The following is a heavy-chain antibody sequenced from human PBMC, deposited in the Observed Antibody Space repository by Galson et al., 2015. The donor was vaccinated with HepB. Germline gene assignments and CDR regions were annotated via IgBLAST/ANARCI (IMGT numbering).Heavy chain of an antibody. CDR3: AHSGAFMGVPGTFDY. CDR2: IYWDDDK. CDR1: GFSLSTSGVG. D-gene: IGHD6-19*01. V-gene: IGHV2-5*02. Sequence: PALVKPTQTLTLTCTFSGFSLSTSGVGVGWTRQPPGKALEWLALIYWDDDKRYSPSLKSRLTITKDTSKNQVVLTMTNMDPVDTATYYCAHSGAFMGVPGTFDYWGQGTLVTVSS. J-gene: IGHJ4*02.